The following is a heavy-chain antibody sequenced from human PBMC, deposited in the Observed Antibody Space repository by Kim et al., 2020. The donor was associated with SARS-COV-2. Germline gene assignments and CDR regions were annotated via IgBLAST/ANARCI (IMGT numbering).Heavy chain of an antibody. Sequence: QGRVTITADESTSTAYMELSSLRSEDTAVYYCARDRYCSGGSCRTNYFDYWGQGTLVTVSS. J-gene: IGHJ4*02. V-gene: IGHV1-69*01. D-gene: IGHD2-15*01. CDR3: ARDRYCSGGSCRTNYFDY.